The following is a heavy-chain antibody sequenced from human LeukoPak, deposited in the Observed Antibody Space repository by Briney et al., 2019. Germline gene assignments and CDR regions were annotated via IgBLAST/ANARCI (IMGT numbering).Heavy chain of an antibody. CDR3: AKDKRLGAILPFYGMDV. J-gene: IGHJ6*02. V-gene: IGHV3-30*18. CDR2: ISYDGSNF. D-gene: IGHD1-26*01. CDR1: GFTFSDYA. Sequence: GGSLRLSCAASGFTFSDYAMYWVRQAPGKGLEWVAVISYDGSNFYYASSVKGRFTISRDNSKNTLYLQLNSLGAEDTAVYYCAKDKRLGAILPFYGMDVWGQGTTVTVSS.